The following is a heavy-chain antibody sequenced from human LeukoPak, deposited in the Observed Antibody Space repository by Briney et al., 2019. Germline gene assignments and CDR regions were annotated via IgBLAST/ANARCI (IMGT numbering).Heavy chain of an antibody. J-gene: IGHJ4*02. D-gene: IGHD6-13*01. CDR1: GFTFSSYA. V-gene: IGHV3-23*01. CDR3: AKDGGYSSSWYDY. CDR2: ISGSGGST. Sequence: SGGSLRLSCAASGFTFSSYAMSWVRQAPGKGLEWVSAISGSGGSTYYADSVKGRFTISRDNAKNSLYLQMNSLRAEDTALYYCAKDGGYSSSWYDYWGQGTLVTVSS.